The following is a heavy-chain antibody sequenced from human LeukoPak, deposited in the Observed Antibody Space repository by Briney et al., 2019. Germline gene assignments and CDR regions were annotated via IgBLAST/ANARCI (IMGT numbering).Heavy chain of an antibody. CDR1: GFTFSNAW. V-gene: IGHV3-15*01. CDR3: ISRLLPWELLHYYYYGMDV. Sequence: GGSLRLSCAASGFTFSNAWMSWVRQAPGKGLEWVGRIKSKTDGGTTDYAAPVKGRFTISRDDSKNTLYLQMNSLKTEDTAVYYCISRLLPWELLHYYYYGMDVWGQGTTVTVSS. J-gene: IGHJ6*02. D-gene: IGHD1-26*01. CDR2: IKSKTDGGTT.